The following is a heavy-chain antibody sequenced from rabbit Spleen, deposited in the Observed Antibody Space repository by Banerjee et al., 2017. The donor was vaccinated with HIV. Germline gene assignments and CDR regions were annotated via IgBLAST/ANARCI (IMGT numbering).Heavy chain of an antibody. J-gene: IGHJ6*01. V-gene: IGHV1S40*01. D-gene: IGHD8-1*01. Sequence: QSLEESGGDLVKPGASLTLTCTASGFSFSSNYYMCWVRRAPGKGLEWIACIDTGSSGLTYFASWAKGRFTISKTSSTTVTLQMTSLTAADTATYFCARDSGSSFSSYGMDLWGPGTLVTVS. CDR2: IDTGSSGLT. CDR1: GFSFSSNYY. CDR3: ARDSGSSFSSYGMDL.